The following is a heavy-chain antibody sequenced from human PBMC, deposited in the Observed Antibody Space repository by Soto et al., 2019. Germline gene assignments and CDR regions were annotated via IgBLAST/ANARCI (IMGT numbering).Heavy chain of an antibody. Sequence: QVQLVESGGGVVQPGRSLRLSCAASGFTFSSYGMHWVRQAPGKGLEWVAVISYDGSNKYYADSVKGRFTISRDNSKNTLYLQMNSLRAEDTAVYCCAKGFKGVVAAPLDYWGQGTLVTVSS. CDR3: AKGFKGVVAAPLDY. D-gene: IGHD2-15*01. CDR1: GFTFSSYG. J-gene: IGHJ4*02. V-gene: IGHV3-30*18. CDR2: ISYDGSNK.